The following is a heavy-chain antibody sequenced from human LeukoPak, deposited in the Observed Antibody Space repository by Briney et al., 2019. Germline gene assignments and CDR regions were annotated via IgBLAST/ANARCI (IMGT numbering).Heavy chain of an antibody. D-gene: IGHD2-15*01. CDR2: INPNSGGT. Sequence: ASVKVSCKASGYTFTAYYMHWVRQAPGQGLEWMGLINPNSGGTNYAQKFQGRVTMTRDTSISTAYMELSKLTSDDTAVYYCARCSPLGDAGSLFDYWGQGTLVTVSS. CDR3: ARCSPLGDAGSLFDY. J-gene: IGHJ4*02. V-gene: IGHV1-2*02. CDR1: GYTFTAYY.